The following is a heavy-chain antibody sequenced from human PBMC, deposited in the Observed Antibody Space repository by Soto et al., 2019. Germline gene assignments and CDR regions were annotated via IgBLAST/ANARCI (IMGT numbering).Heavy chain of an antibody. Sequence: QVQLVESGGGVVQPGRSLRLSCAASGFTFSSYGMHWVRQAPGKGLEWVAVISYDGSNKYYADSVKGRFTISRDNSKTTLYLQMNSLRAEDTAVYYCAKSQAYCGGDCYSGFDYWGQGTLVTVSS. V-gene: IGHV3-30*18. D-gene: IGHD2-21*02. J-gene: IGHJ4*02. CDR2: ISYDGSNK. CDR3: AKSQAYCGGDCYSGFDY. CDR1: GFTFSSYG.